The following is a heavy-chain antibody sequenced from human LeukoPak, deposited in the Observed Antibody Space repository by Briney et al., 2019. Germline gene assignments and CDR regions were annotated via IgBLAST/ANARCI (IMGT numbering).Heavy chain of an antibody. CDR1: GYSFTTYW. CDR3: ARTNSRKYCSGGSCYYDY. D-gene: IGHD2-15*01. V-gene: IGHV5-51*01. J-gene: IGHJ4*02. CDR2: IYPGDSDT. Sequence: GESLKISCKGSGYSFTTYWIGWVRRMPGKGLEWMGIIYPGDSDTRYSPSFQGQVTISADKSISTAYLQWSSLKASDTAMYYCARTNSRKYCSGGSCYYDYWGQGTLVTVSS.